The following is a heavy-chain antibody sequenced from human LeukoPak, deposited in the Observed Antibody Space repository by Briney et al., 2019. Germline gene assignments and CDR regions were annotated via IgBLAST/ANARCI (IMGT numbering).Heavy chain of an antibody. Sequence: GGSLRPSCAASGFTFDDYAMHWVRQAPGKGLEWVSLISGDGGSTYYADSVKGRFTISRDNSKNSLYLQMNSLRTEDTALYYCARGLNYDFWSGPPGDYYYMDVWGKGTTVTVSS. J-gene: IGHJ6*03. D-gene: IGHD3-3*01. V-gene: IGHV3-43*02. CDR2: ISGDGGST. CDR3: ARGLNYDFWSGPPGDYYYMDV. CDR1: GFTFDDYA.